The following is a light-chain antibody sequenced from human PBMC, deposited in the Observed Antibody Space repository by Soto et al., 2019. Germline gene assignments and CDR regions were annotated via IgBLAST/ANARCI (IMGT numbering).Light chain of an antibody. CDR1: SSDVGGYNY. CDR3: SSYTSSRTYVV. J-gene: IGLJ2*01. Sequence: QSALTQPASASGSPGQPITISCTGTSSDVGGYNYVSWYQQHPGKAPKLMIYDVSNRPSGVSNRFSGSKSGNTASLPISGLQAAEEADYYCSSYTSSRTYVVFGGGTKLTVL. CDR2: DVS. V-gene: IGLV2-14*01.